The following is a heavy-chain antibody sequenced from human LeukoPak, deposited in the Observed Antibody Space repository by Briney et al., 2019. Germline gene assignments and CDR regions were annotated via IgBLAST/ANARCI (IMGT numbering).Heavy chain of an antibody. J-gene: IGHJ5*02. CDR2: IYSGGTT. V-gene: IGHV3-66*01. CDR3: ARGDYGGYARFDP. Sequence: AGGSLRLSCTASEFTVSSNYMSLFRQAPGKGLEWVSVIYSGGTTYYADSVKGRFTISRDNAKNSLYLQMNSLRAEDTAVYYCARGDYGGYARFDPWGQGTLVTVSS. D-gene: IGHD4-17*01. CDR1: EFTVSSNY.